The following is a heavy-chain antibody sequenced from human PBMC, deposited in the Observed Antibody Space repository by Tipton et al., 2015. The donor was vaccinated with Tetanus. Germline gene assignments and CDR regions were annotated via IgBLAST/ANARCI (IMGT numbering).Heavy chain of an antibody. CDR3: VRHSGWFNFYRGIDV. CDR1: GGSVSSGTYY. CDR2: VYFSGST. J-gene: IGHJ6*02. Sequence: TLSLTCTVSGGSVSSGTYYWSWIRQPPGKGLEWIGYVYFSGSTKYNPSHASRVTISVDTSNNQISLNLNSVTAADTAVYFCVRHSGWFNFYRGIDVWGQGTTVTVSS. D-gene: IGHD6-19*01. V-gene: IGHV4-61*01.